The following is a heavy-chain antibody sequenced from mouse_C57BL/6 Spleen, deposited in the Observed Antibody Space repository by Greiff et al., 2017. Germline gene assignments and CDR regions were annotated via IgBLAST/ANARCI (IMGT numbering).Heavy chain of an antibody. J-gene: IGHJ4*01. Sequence: EVQLQQSGAELVRPGASVKLSCTASGFNIKDDYMHWVKQRPEQGLEWIGWIDPENGDTEYASKFQGKATITADTSSNTAYLQLSSLTSEDTAVYYCTTQGTHAMDYWGQGTSVTVSS. CDR3: TTQGTHAMDY. V-gene: IGHV14-4*01. CDR2: IDPENGDT. CDR1: GFNIKDDY.